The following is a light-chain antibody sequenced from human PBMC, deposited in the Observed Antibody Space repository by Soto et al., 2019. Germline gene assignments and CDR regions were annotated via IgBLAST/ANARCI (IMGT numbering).Light chain of an antibody. CDR3: QQLNSFPLT. CDR2: AAS. Sequence: DIQMTQSPSSVSASVGDRVTITCRASQGISSWLAWYQRKPGRAPKLLIYAASRLQAGVPLRFSGSGSGTDFTLTISDLQPEDFATYYCQQLNSFPLTFGQGTLLEI. V-gene: IGKV1D-12*01. J-gene: IGKJ5*01. CDR1: QGISSW.